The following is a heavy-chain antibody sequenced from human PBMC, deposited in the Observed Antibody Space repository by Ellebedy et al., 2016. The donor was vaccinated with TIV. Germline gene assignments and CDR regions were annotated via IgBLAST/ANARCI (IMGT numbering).Heavy chain of an antibody. CDR2: IWYDGSNK. D-gene: IGHD3-3*01. V-gene: IGHV3-33*01. CDR1: GFTFSSYG. CDR3: ARQENTIFGVVTFYYFDY. J-gene: IGHJ4*02. Sequence: PGGSLRLSCAASGFTFSSYGMHWVRQAPGKGLEWVAVIWYDGSNKYYADSVKGRFTISRDNSKNTLYLQMNSLRAEDTAVYYCARQENTIFGVVTFYYFDYWGQGTLVTVSS.